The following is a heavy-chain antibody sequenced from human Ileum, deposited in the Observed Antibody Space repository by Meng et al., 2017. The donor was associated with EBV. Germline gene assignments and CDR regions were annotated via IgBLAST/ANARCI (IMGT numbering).Heavy chain of an antibody. J-gene: IGHJ5*02. Sequence: VLLSESGPRVVKPSETLSLTCSSSGGSVSSNDYHWSLIRQPPGKGLEWIGCMYDSVNAKYNPSLNSRVTISIDTTRNHFVLKLTSVTASDTAVYYCAYYFVGRGGPGSWGQGTLVTVSS. CDR3: AYYFVGRGGPGS. CDR2: MYDSVNA. CDR1: GGSVSSNDYH. D-gene: IGHD3-9*01. V-gene: IGHV4-61*03.